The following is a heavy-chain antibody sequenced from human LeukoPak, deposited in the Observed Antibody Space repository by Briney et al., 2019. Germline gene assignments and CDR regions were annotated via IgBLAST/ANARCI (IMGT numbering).Heavy chain of an antibody. CDR1: GFTFSSYA. D-gene: IGHD3-10*01. Sequence: GGSLRLSCAASGFTFSSYAMSWVRQVPGKGLEWVSAISGSGGSTYYADSVKGRFTISRDNSKNTLYLQMNSLRAEDTAVYYCAKVQRYYGSGSFDYWGQGALVTVSS. CDR2: ISGSGGST. V-gene: IGHV3-23*01. CDR3: AKVQRYYGSGSFDY. J-gene: IGHJ4*02.